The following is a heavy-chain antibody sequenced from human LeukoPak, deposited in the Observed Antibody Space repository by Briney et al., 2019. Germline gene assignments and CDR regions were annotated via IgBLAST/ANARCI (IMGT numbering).Heavy chain of an antibody. D-gene: IGHD3-9*01. CDR3: ASLTGHDAFDI. V-gene: IGHV3-48*01. CDR1: GITFSSYS. CDR2: ISSSSSTI. Sequence: GGSLRLSCVASGITFSSYSMNWVRQAPGKGLEWVSYISSSSSTIYYADSVKGRFTISRDNAKNSLYLQMNSLRAEDTAVYYCASLTGHDAFDIWGQGTMVTVSS. J-gene: IGHJ3*02.